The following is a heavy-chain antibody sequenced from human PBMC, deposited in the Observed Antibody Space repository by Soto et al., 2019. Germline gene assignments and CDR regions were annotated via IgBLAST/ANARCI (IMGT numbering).Heavy chain of an antibody. V-gene: IGHV1-3*01. CDR1: GYSFANYV. D-gene: IGHD4-17*01. CDR3: ARVGTTVTTYWYFDL. J-gene: IGHJ2*01. Sequence: ASVKVSCKASGYSFANYVIYWVRQAPGQRLEWMGWINAGNGNTKYSQKFQGRVTITRDTSATTAYMKLSSLRSEDTAVYYCARVGTTVTTYWYFDLWGRGTLVTVSS. CDR2: INAGNGNT.